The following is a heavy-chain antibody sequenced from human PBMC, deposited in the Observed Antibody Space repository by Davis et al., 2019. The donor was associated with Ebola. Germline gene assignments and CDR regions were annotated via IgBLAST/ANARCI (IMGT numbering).Heavy chain of an antibody. D-gene: IGHD3-22*01. V-gene: IGHV1-69*13. J-gene: IGHJ2*01. CDR3: ARDFYDSTDYPSRYFDV. CDR2: IIPLFGSV. CDR1: GGSFSSSA. Sequence: SVKVSCKPSGGSFSSSAPNWVRQAPGQGLEWMGGIIPLFGSVTYAQKFQGRLTITAADSTGTTYMELYSLTSEDTAVYYCARDFYDSTDYPSRYFDVWGPGTLVTVSS.